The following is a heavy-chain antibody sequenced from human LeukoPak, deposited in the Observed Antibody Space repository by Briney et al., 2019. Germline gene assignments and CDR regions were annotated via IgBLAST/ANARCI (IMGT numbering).Heavy chain of an antibody. V-gene: IGHV4-59*01. Sequence: PSETLSLTCTVSGGSISSYFWSWIRQPPGKGLEWIGYIYYSGSTYYNPSLKSRVTISVDTSKNQFSLKLSSVTAADTAVYYCASGPSIFWGQGTLVTVSS. CDR2: IYYSGST. CDR1: GGSISSYF. CDR3: ASGPSIF. D-gene: IGHD3-9*01. J-gene: IGHJ4*02.